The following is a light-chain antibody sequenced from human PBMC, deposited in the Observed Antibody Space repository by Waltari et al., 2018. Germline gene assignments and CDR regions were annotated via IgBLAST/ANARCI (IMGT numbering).Light chain of an antibody. CDR2: GAS. Sequence: EIVLTQSPGTLSLSPGEGATLSCRASQSFRTSYLAWYQQKPGQAPRLLSYGASTRATGIPDRFSGSGSGTDFTLAITRLEPEDFAVYYCQQYGSTPYTFGQGTKLEIK. CDR3: QQYGSTPYT. V-gene: IGKV3-20*01. J-gene: IGKJ2*01. CDR1: QSFRTSY.